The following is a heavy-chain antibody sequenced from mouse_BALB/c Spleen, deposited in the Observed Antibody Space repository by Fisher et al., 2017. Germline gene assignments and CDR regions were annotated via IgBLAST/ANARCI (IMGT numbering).Heavy chain of an antibody. D-gene: IGHD1-1*01. Sequence: KFKGKATLTVDKSSSTAYMQLSSLTSEDSAVYYCARERDYGSSYWYFDVWGAGTTVTVSS. V-gene: IGHV1-69*02. J-gene: IGHJ1*01. CDR3: ARERDYGSSYWYFDV.